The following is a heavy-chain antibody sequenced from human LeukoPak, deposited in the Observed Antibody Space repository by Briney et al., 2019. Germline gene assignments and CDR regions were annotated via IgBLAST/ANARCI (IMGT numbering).Heavy chain of an antibody. CDR3: ARDLYYYGSGSYGSVINY. Sequence: PGGSLRLSCAASGFTFSSYWMSWVRQAPGKGLEWVANIKQDGSEKYYVDSVKGRFTISRDNAKNSLYLQMNSLGPEDTAVYYCARDLYYYGSGSYGSVINYWGQGTLVTVSS. J-gene: IGHJ4*02. D-gene: IGHD3-10*01. V-gene: IGHV3-7*03. CDR2: IKQDGSEK. CDR1: GFTFSSYW.